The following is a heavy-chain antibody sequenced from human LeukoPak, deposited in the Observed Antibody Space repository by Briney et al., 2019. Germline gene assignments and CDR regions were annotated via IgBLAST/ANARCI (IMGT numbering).Heavy chain of an antibody. D-gene: IGHD4-17*01. CDR2: INPSGGST. V-gene: IGHV1-46*01. Sequence: ASVKVSCKASGGTFSSYAISWVRQAPGQGLEWMGIINPSGGSTSYAQKFQGRVTMTRDTSTSTVYMELSSLRSEDTAVYYCASQGGDYVRFDYWGQGTLVTVSS. CDR1: GGTFSSYA. J-gene: IGHJ4*02. CDR3: ASQGGDYVRFDY.